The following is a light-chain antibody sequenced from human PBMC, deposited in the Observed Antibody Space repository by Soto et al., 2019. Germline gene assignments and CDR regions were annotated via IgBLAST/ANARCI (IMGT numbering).Light chain of an antibody. CDR3: QTWGTGLLV. CDR1: SGHSTYA. J-gene: IGLJ2*01. Sequence: QPVLTQSPSASAALGASVKLTCTLSSGHSTYAIAWHQQQPEQGPRYLMNLNSDRRHTMWYGIPDRFSGSSSGTERYLTISSLQSEDEAAYSWQTWGTGLLVFGGGTKLTVL. V-gene: IGLV4-69*01. CDR2: LNSDRRH.